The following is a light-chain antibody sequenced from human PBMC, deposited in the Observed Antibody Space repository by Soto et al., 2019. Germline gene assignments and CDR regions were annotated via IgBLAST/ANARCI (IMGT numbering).Light chain of an antibody. CDR3: QQSFTTSIT. CDR2: SAS. Sequence: DIQMTQSPSSLSASVGDRVTITCRASQSIRTYLSWYQHKPGKAPKLLIYSASTLHSGVPSRFSGSGSGTDFTLTISSLQPEDFATYFCQQSFTTSITFGQGTRLESK. CDR1: QSIRTY. J-gene: IGKJ5*01. V-gene: IGKV1-39*01.